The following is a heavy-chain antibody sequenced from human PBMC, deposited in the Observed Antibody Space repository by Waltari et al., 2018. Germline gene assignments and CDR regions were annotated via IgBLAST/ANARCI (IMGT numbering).Heavy chain of an antibody. J-gene: IGHJ5*02. CDR2: ISGGGIRT. CDR3: AKDRSEWIQLQFDP. D-gene: IGHD5-18*01. Sequence: EVQLLESGGGLVQPGGSLRLSCAASGFNFRDYAVNWVRQAPGKGLEWVSAISGGGIRTFYTDSVKGRFTISRDNSKNMLYLQMNSLRAEDTAVYYCAKDRSEWIQLQFDPWGQGTLVTVSS. CDR1: GFNFRDYA. V-gene: IGHV3-23*01.